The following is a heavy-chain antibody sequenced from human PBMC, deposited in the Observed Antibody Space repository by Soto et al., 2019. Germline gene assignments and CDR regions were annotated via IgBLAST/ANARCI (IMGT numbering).Heavy chain of an antibody. D-gene: IGHD6-13*01. CDR1: GFTFSSYG. V-gene: IGHV3-30*18. CDR3: AKDSSSWDYYFDY. J-gene: IGHJ4*02. CDR2: ISYDGSNK. Sequence: QVQLVESGGGVVQPGRSLRLSCAASGFTFSSYGMHWVRQAPGKGLEWVAVISYDGSNKYYADSVKGRFTISRDNSKNTLYLQMNRLRAEDTAVYYCAKDSSSWDYYFDYWGQGTLVTVSS.